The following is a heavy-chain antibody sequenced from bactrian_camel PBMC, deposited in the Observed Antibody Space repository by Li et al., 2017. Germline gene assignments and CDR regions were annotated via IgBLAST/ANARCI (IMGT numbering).Heavy chain of an antibody. Sequence: VQLVESGGGLVQPGGSLRLSCAASGFTFTIYGTNWVRQAPGKGLEWVSGINRRTDDSTVYAESVKGRFTISQDSAKTTVYLQMNDLKPEDTAVYYCAFDGWVEHEARCGTGNQGTQVTVS. D-gene: IGHD7*01. CDR1: GFTFTIYG. J-gene: IGHJ4*01. V-gene: IGHV3S40*01. CDR2: INRRTDDST.